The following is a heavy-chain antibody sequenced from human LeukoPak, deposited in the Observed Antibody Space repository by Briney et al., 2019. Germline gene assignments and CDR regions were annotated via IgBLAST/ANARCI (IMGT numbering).Heavy chain of an antibody. CDR1: GFVFSNYA. D-gene: IGHD1-26*01. CDR2: IQFDGSDK. Sequence: GGSLRLSCAASGFVFSNYAMHWVRQAPGKGLEWGAVIQFDGSDKNYADSVKGRFTISRDNSKNTLYLQMNSLITEDTAVYYCAKDWSGSWTIDYWGQGTLVTVSS. V-gene: IGHV3-30*02. CDR3: AKDWSGSWTIDY. J-gene: IGHJ4*02.